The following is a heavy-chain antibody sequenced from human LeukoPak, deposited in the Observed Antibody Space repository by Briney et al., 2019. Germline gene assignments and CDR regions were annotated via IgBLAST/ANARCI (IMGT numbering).Heavy chain of an antibody. D-gene: IGHD2-15*01. V-gene: IGHV3-48*04. J-gene: IGHJ4*02. CDR2: ISSSSSTI. CDR3: ARDGYCSGSSCYSTTDY. CDR1: GFTFSSYS. Sequence: GGSLRLSYAASGFTFSSYSMNWVRQVPGKGLEWVSYISSSSSTIYYADSVKGRFTISRDNAKNSLYLQMNSLRAEDTAVYYCARDGYCSGSSCYSTTDYWGQGTLVTVSS.